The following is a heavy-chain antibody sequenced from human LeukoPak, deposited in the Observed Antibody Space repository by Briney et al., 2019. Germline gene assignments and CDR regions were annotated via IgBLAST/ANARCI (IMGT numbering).Heavy chain of an antibody. J-gene: IGHJ4*02. V-gene: IGHV4-59*01. CDR3: ARGGAAAGSFDY. CDR2: IYYSGST. Sequence: SETLSLTCTVSGGSISSYYWSWIRQPPGKGLEWIGYIYYSGSTNYNPSLKSRVTISVDTSKNQFSLKLSSVTAADTAVYYCARGGAAAGSFDYWGQGTLVTVSS. CDR1: GGSISSYY. D-gene: IGHD6-13*01.